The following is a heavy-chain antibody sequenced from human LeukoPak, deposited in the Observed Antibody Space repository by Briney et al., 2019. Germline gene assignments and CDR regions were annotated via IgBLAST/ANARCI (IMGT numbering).Heavy chain of an antibody. CDR1: GGTFSSYA. D-gene: IGHD6-19*01. J-gene: IGHJ6*02. CDR2: IIPIFGTA. CDR3: ARGIGYSSGWYEGDFYYGMDV. Sequence: SVKVSCKASGGTFSSYAISWVRQAPGQGLEWMGGIIPIFGTANYAQKFQGRVTITADESTSTAYMELSSLRSEDTAVHYCARGIGYSSGWYEGDFYYGMDVWGQGTTVTVSS. V-gene: IGHV1-69*13.